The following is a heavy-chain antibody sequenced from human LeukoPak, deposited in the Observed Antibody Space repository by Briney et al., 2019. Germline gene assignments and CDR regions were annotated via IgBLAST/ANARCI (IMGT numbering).Heavy chain of an antibody. CDR1: GYTFTIYY. CDR3: ARDVAGYSSGWYFDY. V-gene: IGHV1-46*01. J-gene: IGHJ4*02. Sequence: ASVTVSCMASGYTFTIYYMHWVRQAPGQGREWMGLINPSGGSTSYAQKFQGRVTMTRDTSTSTVYMELSSLRSEDTAVYYCARDVAGYSSGWYFDYWGQGTLVTVSS. CDR2: INPSGGST. D-gene: IGHD6-19*01.